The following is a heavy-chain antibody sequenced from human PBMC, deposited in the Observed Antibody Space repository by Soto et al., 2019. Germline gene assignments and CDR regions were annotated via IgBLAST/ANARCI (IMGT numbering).Heavy chain of an antibody. CDR2: INHSGST. CDR1: GGSFSGYY. D-gene: IGHD2-2*01. J-gene: IGHJ6*02. V-gene: IGHV4-34*01. CDR3: ARGGLSAARYYYYGMDV. Sequence: QVQLQQWGAGLLKPSETLSLTCAVYGGSFSGYYCSWIRQPPGKGLEWIGEINHSGSTNYNPSLKSRVTISVDTSKNQFSLKLSSVTAADTAVYYCARGGLSAARYYYYGMDVWGQGTTVTVSS.